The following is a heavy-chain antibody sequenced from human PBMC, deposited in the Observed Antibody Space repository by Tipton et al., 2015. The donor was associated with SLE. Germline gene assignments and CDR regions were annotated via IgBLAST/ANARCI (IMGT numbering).Heavy chain of an antibody. Sequence: TLSLTCAVSGYSISSGYYCGWIRQPPGKGLEGIGSLSHSGDTAYNPSLRSRVTISADRSDNNFSLRLTSVTAADTAVYYCARDLGHGGDSDYWGQGRLVTVSS. J-gene: IGHJ4*02. D-gene: IGHD3/OR15-3a*01. CDR1: GYSISSGYY. V-gene: IGHV4-38-2*02. CDR3: ARDLGHGGDSDY. CDR2: LSHSGDT.